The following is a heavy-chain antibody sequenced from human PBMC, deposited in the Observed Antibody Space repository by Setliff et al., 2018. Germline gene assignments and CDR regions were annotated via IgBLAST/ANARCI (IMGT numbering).Heavy chain of an antibody. J-gene: IGHJ5*02. D-gene: IGHD3-9*01. CDR1: GYSLTSYY. Sequence: ASVKVSCKASGYSLTSYYMHWVRQAPGQGLEWMGLINVSGGSASYEQKFQGRVTMTADTSTSTAYMELRSLRFDDTAVYYCARDILLVEGVSVTGCWFDPWGQGALVTVSS. CDR2: INVSGGSA. CDR3: ARDILLVEGVSVTGCWFDP. V-gene: IGHV1-46*01.